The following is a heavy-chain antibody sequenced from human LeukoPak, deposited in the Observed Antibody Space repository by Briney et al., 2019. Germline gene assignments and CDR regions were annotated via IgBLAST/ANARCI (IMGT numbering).Heavy chain of an antibody. CDR2: MSHDGSNE. CDR3: VRDISGEKSFDY. D-gene: IGHD3-10*01. CDR1: GFDFSSYV. V-gene: IGHV3-30*04. J-gene: IGHJ4*02. Sequence: GRSLRLSCAASGFDFSSYVMHWVRQAPGKGLEWVAAMSHDGSNEYYADSVKGRFTISRDNSKNTLSLQMNSLRAEDTAVYYCVRDISGEKSFDYWGQGTLVTVSS.